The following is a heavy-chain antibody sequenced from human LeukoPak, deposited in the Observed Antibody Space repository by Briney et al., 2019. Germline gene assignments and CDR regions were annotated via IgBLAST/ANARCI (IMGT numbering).Heavy chain of an antibody. V-gene: IGHV3-21*01. CDR2: ISSSSSYI. D-gene: IGHD3-9*01. Sequence: GGSLRLSCAASGFTFSSYSMNWVRQAPGKGLEWVSSISSSSSYIYYADSVKGRFTISRDNAKNSLYLQMNSLRAEDTAVYYCARGEGSYYDILTGYPPSYYYYYGMDVWGQGTTVTVSS. CDR3: ARGEGSYYDILTGYPPSYYYYYGMDV. CDR1: GFTFSSYS. J-gene: IGHJ6*02.